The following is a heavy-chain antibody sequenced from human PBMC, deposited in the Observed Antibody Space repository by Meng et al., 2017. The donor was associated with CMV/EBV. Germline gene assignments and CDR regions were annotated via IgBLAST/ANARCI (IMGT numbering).Heavy chain of an antibody. CDR2: INSDGSST. V-gene: IGHV3-74*01. Sequence: GESLKISCAASGFTFDDYAMHWVRQAPGKGLVWVSRINSDGSSTSYADSVKGRFTISRDNAKNTLYLQMNSLRAEDTAVYYCAKVKFWSGPLDVWGQGTTVTVSS. CDR3: AKVKFWSGPLDV. CDR1: GFTFDDYA. D-gene: IGHD3-3*01. J-gene: IGHJ6*02.